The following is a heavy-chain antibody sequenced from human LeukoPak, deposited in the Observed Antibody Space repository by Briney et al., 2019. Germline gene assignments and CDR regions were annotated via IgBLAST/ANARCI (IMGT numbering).Heavy chain of an antibody. CDR3: AKGFNFWSGYLGD. CDR1: GFTFSDYY. Sequence: GGSLSLSCAASGFTFSDYYMSWIRQAPGKGLEWVSYISSSGSTIYYADSVKGRFTISRDNAKNSLYLQMNSLRAEDMALYYCAKGFNFWSGYLGDWGQGTLVTVSS. D-gene: IGHD3-3*01. V-gene: IGHV3-11*01. CDR2: ISSSGSTI. J-gene: IGHJ4*02.